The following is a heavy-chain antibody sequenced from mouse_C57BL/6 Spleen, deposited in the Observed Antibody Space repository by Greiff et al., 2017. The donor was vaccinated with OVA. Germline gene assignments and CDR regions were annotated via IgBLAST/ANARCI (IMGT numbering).Heavy chain of an antibody. J-gene: IGHJ2*01. CDR3: ARRTAQALDY. Sequence: QVQLQQPGAELVRPGTSVKLSCKASGYTFTSYWMHWVKQRPGQGLEWIGVIDPSDSYTNYNQKLKGKATLTVDTSSSTAYMQLSSLQSEDSAVYYCARRTAQALDYWGQGTTLTVSS. D-gene: IGHD3-2*02. CDR1: GYTFTSYW. V-gene: IGHV1-59*01. CDR2: IDPSDSYT.